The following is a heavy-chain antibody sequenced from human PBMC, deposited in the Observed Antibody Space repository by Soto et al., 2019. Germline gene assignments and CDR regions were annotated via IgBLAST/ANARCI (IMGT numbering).Heavy chain of an antibody. CDR3: ASARHIGP. J-gene: IGHJ5*02. D-gene: IGHD2-21*01. CDR2: IKRDGSER. Sequence: PGGSLRLSXAASGFTFGNYWMSWVRQAPGKGPEWVANIKRDGSERNYVDSVKGRFTISRDNAENSLYLQMNSLRVEDTGVYYCASARHIGPWGQGTLVTVSS. V-gene: IGHV3-7*01. CDR1: GFTFGNYW.